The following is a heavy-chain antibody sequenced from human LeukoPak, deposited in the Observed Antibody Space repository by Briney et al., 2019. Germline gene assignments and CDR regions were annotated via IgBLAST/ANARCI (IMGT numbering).Heavy chain of an antibody. D-gene: IGHD2-15*01. CDR1: GDSISSYY. Sequence: TSETLSLTCTVSGDSISSYYWSWSRQPAGKGLEWIGRIYTSGSTNYNPSLKSRVTMSVDTSKNQFSLKLSSVTAADTAVYYCVREILYCSGGSCYRGPFDNWGQGTLVSVSA. CDR2: IYTSGST. CDR3: VREILYCSGGSCYRGPFDN. J-gene: IGHJ4*02. V-gene: IGHV4-4*07.